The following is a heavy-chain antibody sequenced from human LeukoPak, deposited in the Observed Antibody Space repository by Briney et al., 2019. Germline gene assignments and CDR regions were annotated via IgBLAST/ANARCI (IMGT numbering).Heavy chain of an antibody. CDR1: GGSFSGSFSDYY. CDR3: ATFRWGVGFEY. Sequence: SETLSLTCAVYGGSFSGSFSDYYWTCIRQTPGKGLEWIGDIHHSGSTNYNPSLKSRVTISVDTSKNQFSLKLNSLTAADTAVYYCATFRWGVGFEYWGQGTLATVSS. J-gene: IGHJ4*02. D-gene: IGHD3-16*01. V-gene: IGHV4-34*01. CDR2: IHHSGST.